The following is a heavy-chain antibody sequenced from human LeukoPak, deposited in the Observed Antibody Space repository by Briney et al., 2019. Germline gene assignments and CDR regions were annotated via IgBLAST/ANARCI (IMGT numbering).Heavy chain of an antibody. Sequence: GGSLRLSCAASGFIFDTYGMLWVRQAPGKGLGGLAVIAYEGSNKVYADPVKGRFTISRDNSKNTLYLQMNSLRGEDTAGYYCAKEKAIATINYGLDVWGQGTTATVSS. D-gene: IGHD1-1*01. V-gene: IGHV3-30*18. CDR2: IAYEGSNK. J-gene: IGHJ6*02. CDR3: AKEKAIATINYGLDV. CDR1: GFIFDTYG.